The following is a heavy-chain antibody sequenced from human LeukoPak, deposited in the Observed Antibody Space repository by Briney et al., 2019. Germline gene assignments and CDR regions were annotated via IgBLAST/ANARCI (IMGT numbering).Heavy chain of an antibody. D-gene: IGHD2-15*01. CDR1: GYPIPNRYD. V-gene: IGHV4-38-2*01. J-gene: IGHJ4*02. CDR3: ASTVGDLCGSGTCYSGVEY. CDR2: LSHRGDT. Sequence: SETLSLTCAVSGYPIPNRYDWGWIRQSPGQGLARIGSLSHRGDTYYTPSLTSRPPLSIDTSLNHFSLKVTSVTAADTALYYCASTVGDLCGSGTCYSGVEYWGQGTLVTVSS.